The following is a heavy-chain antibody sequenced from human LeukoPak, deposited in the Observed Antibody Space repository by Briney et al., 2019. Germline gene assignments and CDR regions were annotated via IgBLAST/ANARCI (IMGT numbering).Heavy chain of an antibody. CDR2: FYYSGST. J-gene: IGHJ3*02. Sequence: PSETLSLTCTVSGGSISSHYWSWIRQPPGKGLEWIGYFYYSGSTNYNPSFQSRVTISVDTSKNHFSLKLTSVTAADTAVYYCTRLLDNDSSGYPDTFDMWGQGTMVTVSS. D-gene: IGHD3-22*01. CDR3: TRLLDNDSSGYPDTFDM. V-gene: IGHV4-59*11. CDR1: GGSISSHY.